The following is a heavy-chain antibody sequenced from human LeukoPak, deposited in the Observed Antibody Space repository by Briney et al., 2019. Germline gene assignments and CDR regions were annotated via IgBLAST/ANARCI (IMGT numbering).Heavy chain of an antibody. CDR1: GYTFTGYY. V-gene: IGHV1-2*04. J-gene: IGHJ6*02. CDR3: AREEVVPAAKGYYYYGMDV. D-gene: IGHD2-2*01. CDR2: INPNSGGT. Sequence: GASVKVSCKASGYTFTGYYMHWVRQAPGQGLEWMGWINPNSGGTNYAQKFQGWVTMTRDTSISTAYMELSRLRSDDTAVYYCAREEVVPAAKGYYYYGMDVWGQGTTVTVSS.